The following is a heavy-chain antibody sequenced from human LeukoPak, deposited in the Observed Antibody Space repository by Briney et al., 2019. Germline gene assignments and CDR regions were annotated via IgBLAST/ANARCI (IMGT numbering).Heavy chain of an antibody. CDR2: IRSDGRNK. J-gene: IGHJ6*03. D-gene: IGHD3-16*01. CDR3: AKLKINYYYYMDV. CDR1: GFTFSSYG. Sequence: GGSLRLSCAASGFTFSSYGMQFSSYGMNWVRQAPGQGLEWVAFIRSDGRNKYYADSVKGRFTISRDNTKNMLYLQMNSLRAVDTAVYYCAKLKINYYYYMDVWGKGTTVIVSS. V-gene: IGHV3-30*02.